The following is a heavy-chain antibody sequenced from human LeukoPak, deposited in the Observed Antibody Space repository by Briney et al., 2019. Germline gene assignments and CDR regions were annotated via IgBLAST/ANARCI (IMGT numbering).Heavy chain of an antibody. Sequence: SETLSLPFTVSGGSISSYYWSWIRQPAGKGLEWIGRIYTSGSTNYNPSLKSRVTMSVDTSKNQFSLKLSSVTAADTAVYYCARDVVPGARVATISDRFDYWGQGTLVTVSS. D-gene: IGHD5-12*01. CDR2: IYTSGST. J-gene: IGHJ4*02. V-gene: IGHV4-4*07. CDR3: ARDVVPGARVATISDRFDY. CDR1: GGSISSYY.